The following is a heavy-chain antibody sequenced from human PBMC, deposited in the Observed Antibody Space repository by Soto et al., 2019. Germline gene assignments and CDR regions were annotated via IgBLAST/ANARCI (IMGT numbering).Heavy chain of an antibody. Sequence: QVQLVQSGGEVKKPGASVEVSCRTSGYMFTTYGMSWVRQAPGQGLEWMAWISAYNGNKKYAQKFQGRVTMTTDTSTGTVSMELRNLTSDDTGTYFCARTGGGMAACPLEYWGQGTLVTVSS. V-gene: IGHV1-18*04. CDR2: ISAYNGNK. J-gene: IGHJ4*02. CDR3: ARTGGGMAACPLEY. D-gene: IGHD6-6*01. CDR1: GYMFTTYG.